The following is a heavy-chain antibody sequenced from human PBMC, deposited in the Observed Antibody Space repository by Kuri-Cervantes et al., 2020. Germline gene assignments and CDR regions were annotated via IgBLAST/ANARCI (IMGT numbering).Heavy chain of an antibody. Sequence: GGSLRLSCAASGFTFSNYAMSWVRQAPGKGLEWVSAISGSGGSTYYADSVKGRFTISRDNSKNTLYLQMNSLRAEDTAVYYCARHSSTRARGGRIDYWGQGTLVTVSS. CDR1: GFTFSNYA. J-gene: IGHJ4*02. D-gene: IGHD2-2*01. CDR3: ARHSSTRARGGRIDY. V-gene: IGHV3-23*01. CDR2: ISGSGGST.